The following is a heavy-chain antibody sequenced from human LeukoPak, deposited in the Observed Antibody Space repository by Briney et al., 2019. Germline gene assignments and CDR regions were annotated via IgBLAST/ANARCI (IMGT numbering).Heavy chain of an antibody. Sequence: SETLSLTCTVSGGSISSSSYYWGWIRQPPGKGLEWIGSIYYSGSTYYNPSLKSRVTISVDTSKNQFSLKLSSVTAADTAVYYCARRVWYSSSWYGTNYFDYWGQGTLVTVSS. CDR1: GGSISSSSYY. V-gene: IGHV4-39*01. CDR3: ARRVWYSSSWYGTNYFDY. J-gene: IGHJ4*02. CDR2: IYYSGST. D-gene: IGHD6-13*01.